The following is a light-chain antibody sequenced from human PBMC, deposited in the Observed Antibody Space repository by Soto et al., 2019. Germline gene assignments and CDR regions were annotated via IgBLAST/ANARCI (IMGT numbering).Light chain of an antibody. CDR3: HQANSCPHP. Sequence: DIQMTQSPSSVSASVGDRVIITCRASQDLSRWLAWYQQKPGKAPQLLIYATSTLQRGVPSRFIGSGSGTAFTLTLSSLQPEDFATYYCHQANSCPHPLGGGTMVELK. V-gene: IGKV1-12*01. CDR2: ATS. CDR1: QDLSRW. J-gene: IGKJ4*01.